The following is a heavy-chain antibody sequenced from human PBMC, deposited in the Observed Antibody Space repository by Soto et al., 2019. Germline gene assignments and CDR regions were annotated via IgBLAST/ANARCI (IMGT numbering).Heavy chain of an antibody. CDR2: ISYDGSNK. Sequence: GGSLRLSCAASGFTFSSYAMHWVRQAPGKGLEWVAVISYDGSNKYYADSVKGRFTISRDNSKNTLYLQMNSLRAEDTAVYYCASPPFRDNCTNGVCYIDDYWGQGTLVTVSS. J-gene: IGHJ4*02. CDR1: GFTFSSYA. D-gene: IGHD2-8*01. CDR3: ASPPFRDNCTNGVCYIDDY. V-gene: IGHV3-30-3*01.